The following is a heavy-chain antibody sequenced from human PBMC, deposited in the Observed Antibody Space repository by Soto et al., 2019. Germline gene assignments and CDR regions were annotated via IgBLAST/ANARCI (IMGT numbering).Heavy chain of an antibody. Sequence: ASVKVSCKASGYTFTSYDINWVRQATGQGLEWMGWMNPNSGNTGYAQKFQGRVTMTRNTSISTAYMELSSLRSEDTAVYYCARGSVVPAAMPEDYWGQGTLVTVSS. CDR1: GYTFTSYD. CDR2: MNPNSGNT. D-gene: IGHD2-2*01. V-gene: IGHV1-8*01. J-gene: IGHJ4*02. CDR3: ARGSVVPAAMPEDY.